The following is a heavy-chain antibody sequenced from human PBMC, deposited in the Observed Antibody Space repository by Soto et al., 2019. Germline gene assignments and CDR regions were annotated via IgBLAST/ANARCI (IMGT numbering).Heavy chain of an antibody. Sequence: PSETLSLTCSVSLSSFSTYYWSWIRQPPGKGLEWIGYIYYSGSTNYNPSLNSRVTISVDTSKNQFSLKLSCVTAADTAVYYCARRYGGTFDYWGQGTLVTVSS. CDR3: ARRYGGTFDY. CDR1: LSSFSTYY. V-gene: IGHV4-59*08. D-gene: IGHD2-15*01. J-gene: IGHJ4*02. CDR2: IYYSGST.